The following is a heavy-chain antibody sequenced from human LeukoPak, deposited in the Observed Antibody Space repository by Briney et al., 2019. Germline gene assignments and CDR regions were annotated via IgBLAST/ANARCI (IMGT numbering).Heavy chain of an antibody. D-gene: IGHD3-22*01. CDR2: ISGYNGHT. Sequence: ASVKVSCKASGYIFTSYGVSWMRQAPGQGLEWMGWISGYNGHTKYAQKVQARVTMTTDTSTSTAYMELRSLRSEDTAVYYCARSDYYDSSFPIDYWGQGTLVTVSS. CDR1: GYIFTSYG. J-gene: IGHJ4*02. CDR3: ARSDYYDSSFPIDY. V-gene: IGHV1-18*01.